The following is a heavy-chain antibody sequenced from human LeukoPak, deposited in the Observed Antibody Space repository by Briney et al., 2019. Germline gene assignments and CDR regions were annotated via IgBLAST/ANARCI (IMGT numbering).Heavy chain of an antibody. D-gene: IGHD1-1*01. CDR2: INPNSGDT. CDR1: GYSFTGYY. J-gene: IGHJ6*03. Sequence: ASVKVSCKASGYSFTGYYMHWVRQAPGQGLEWMGWINPNSGDTKYAQKFQGRVTMTRNTSISTAYMELSSLRSEDTAVYYCARSTTGDRNYYYYYSMDVWGKGTTVTISS. V-gene: IGHV1-2*02. CDR3: ARSTTGDRNYYYYYSMDV.